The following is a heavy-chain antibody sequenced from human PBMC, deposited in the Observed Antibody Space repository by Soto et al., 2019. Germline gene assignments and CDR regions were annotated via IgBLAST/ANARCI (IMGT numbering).Heavy chain of an antibody. CDR3: ARGRRVYYYDSSGYYLGY. CDR1: GGTFSSYA. CDR2: IIPIFGTA. J-gene: IGHJ4*02. D-gene: IGHD3-22*01. Sequence: SVKVSCKASGGTFSSYAISWVRQAPGQGLEWMGGIIPIFGTANYAQKFQGRVTITADKSTSTAYMELSRLRSEDTAVDYCARGRRVYYYDSSGYYLGYWGQGTPGHRLL. V-gene: IGHV1-69*06.